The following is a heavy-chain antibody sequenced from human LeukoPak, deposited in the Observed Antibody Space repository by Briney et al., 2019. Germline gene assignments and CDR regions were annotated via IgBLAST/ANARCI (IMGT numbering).Heavy chain of an antibody. CDR1: GFTFSSYA. D-gene: IGHD1-1*01. Sequence: GGSLRLSCAASGFTFSSYAMSWVRQAPGKGLEWVSAISGSGGSTYYADSVKGRFTISRDNSKNTLYLQMSSLRAEDTAVYYCAKDYSPGPAYYFDYWGQGTLVTVSS. V-gene: IGHV3-23*01. CDR2: ISGSGGST. CDR3: AKDYSPGPAYYFDY. J-gene: IGHJ4*02.